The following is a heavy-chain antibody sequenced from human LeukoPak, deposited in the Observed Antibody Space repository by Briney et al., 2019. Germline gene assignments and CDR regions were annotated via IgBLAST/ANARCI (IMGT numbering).Heavy chain of an antibody. V-gene: IGHV4-59*08. CDR3: ARQSGFHWRSYRYPFDY. D-gene: IGHD3-16*02. Sequence: PSETLSLTCTVSGGSISSYYWSWIRQPPGKGLEWIGYIHYSGSTNYNPSLKSRVTISVDTSKNQFSLKLSSVTAADTAVYYCARQSGFHWRSYRYPFDYWGQGTLVTVSS. J-gene: IGHJ4*02. CDR1: GGSISSYY. CDR2: IHYSGST.